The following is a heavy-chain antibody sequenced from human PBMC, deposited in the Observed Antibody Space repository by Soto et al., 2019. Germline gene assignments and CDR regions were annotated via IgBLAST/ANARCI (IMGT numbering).Heavy chain of an antibody. CDR1: GYSISSGYY. CDR2: VFHSGNT. V-gene: IGHV4-38-2*02. CDR3: ARLSHPRYYCDY. Sequence: WATRSITGTVSGYSISSGYYWGWIRQPPGAGLEWMGSVFHSGNTFYNASLRSRLTISVDTSKNQISLKLSSLTDTDTAIYYCARLSHPRYYCDYWGQGTLVTVSS. J-gene: IGHJ4*02.